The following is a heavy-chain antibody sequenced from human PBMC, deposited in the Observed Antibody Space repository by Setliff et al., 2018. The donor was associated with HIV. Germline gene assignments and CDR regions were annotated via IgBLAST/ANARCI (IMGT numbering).Heavy chain of an antibody. CDR3: ARVPGYSSGWSTNDAFDI. V-gene: IGHV4-39*01. CDR1: GGSISSSSYY. D-gene: IGHD6-19*01. J-gene: IGHJ3*02. Sequence: SETLSLTCTVSGGSISSSSYYWGLIRQPPGKGLEWIGSSTTYADSVKGRCTISRDNAKNTLYLQMNSLRAEDTAVYYCARVPGYSSGWSTNDAFDIWGQGTMVTVSS. CDR2: STT.